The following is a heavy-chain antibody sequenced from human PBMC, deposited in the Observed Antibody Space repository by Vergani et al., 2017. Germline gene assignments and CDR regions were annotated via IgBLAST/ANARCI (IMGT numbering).Heavy chain of an antibody. CDR1: GASITSGSFY. J-gene: IGHJ4*02. V-gene: IGHV4-61*02. D-gene: IGHD3-9*01. Sequence: QVHLNEAGPGLVKPSQTLSLTCTVSGASITSGSFYWSWIRQPAGKGLEWIGRIHASGTKNYNPSHRSRVTLSVDTSKTQFSLKMISMTAADTAVYYCARRSGIVYDIFSGTKDFFDFWGQGTLVTVSS. CDR3: ARRSGIVYDIFSGTKDFFDF. CDR2: IHASGTK.